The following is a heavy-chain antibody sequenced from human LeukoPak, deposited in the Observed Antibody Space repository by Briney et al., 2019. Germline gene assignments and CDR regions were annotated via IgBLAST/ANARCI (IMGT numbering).Heavy chain of an antibody. V-gene: IGHV3-48*03. Sequence: PGGSLRLSCAASGFTFSSYEMNWVRQAPGKGLEWVSYISGSGSTIQYADSVKGRFTISRDNAKNSLYLQMNSLRAEDTAVYYCAPQGYCSTTGCYYYYGMDVWGQGTTVTVSS. J-gene: IGHJ6*02. D-gene: IGHD2-2*01. CDR1: GFTFSSYE. CDR2: ISGSGSTI. CDR3: APQGYCSTTGCYYYYGMDV.